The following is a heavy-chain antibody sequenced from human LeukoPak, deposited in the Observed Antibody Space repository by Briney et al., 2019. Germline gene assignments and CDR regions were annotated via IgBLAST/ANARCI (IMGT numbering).Heavy chain of an antibody. CDR2: ISSSSSYI. J-gene: IGHJ4*02. CDR1: GFTFDDYG. Sequence: GGSLRLSCAASGFTFDDYGMSWVRQAPGKGLEWVSSISSSSSYIYYADSVKGRFTISRDNAKNSLYLQMNSLRAEDTAVYYCARATVTAAEVSRWGQGTLVTVSS. CDR3: ARATVTAAEVSR. V-gene: IGHV3-21*01. D-gene: IGHD4-17*01.